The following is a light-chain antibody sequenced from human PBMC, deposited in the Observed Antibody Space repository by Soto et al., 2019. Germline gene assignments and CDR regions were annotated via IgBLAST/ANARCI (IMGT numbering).Light chain of an antibody. CDR3: ATWDRSLTGEV. CDR2: DND. V-gene: IGLV1-51*01. Sequence: QAVVTQPPSVSAAPGQKVTISCSGSTSNIGTYYVSWYQHLPGTAPRVVIYDNDKRPSGIPDRFSGSKSGTSATLDITGLQTGDEADYYCATWDRSLTGEVFGGGTKLTVL. J-gene: IGLJ2*01. CDR1: TSNIGTYY.